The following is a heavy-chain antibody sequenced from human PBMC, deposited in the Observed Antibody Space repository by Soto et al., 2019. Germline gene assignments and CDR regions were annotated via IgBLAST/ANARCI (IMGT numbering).Heavy chain of an antibody. J-gene: IGHJ4*02. D-gene: IGHD6-13*01. CDR3: ARVLSRSSSWSDY. CDR1: GYNFTSYA. Sequence: QVQLVQSGAEVKKPGASVKVSCKASGYNFTSYAMHWVRQAPGQRLEWMGWINAGNGQQKYSQKFQGKVTITRDTSASTAYMELSSLRSEDTAVYDSARVLSRSSSWSDYWGQGTLVTVSS. V-gene: IGHV1-3*01. CDR2: INAGNGQQ.